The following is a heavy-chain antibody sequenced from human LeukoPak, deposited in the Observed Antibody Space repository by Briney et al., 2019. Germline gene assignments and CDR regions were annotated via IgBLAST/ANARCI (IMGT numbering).Heavy chain of an antibody. CDR3: ARGGYSSGWGY. Sequence: GGSLRLSCAASGFDFSSNWMHWVRHAPGQGLEWVSYITSSTTTIYYADSVKGRFTISRDNAKNSLYLQMNSLRAEDTAVYYCARGGYSSGWGYWGQGTLVTVSS. CDR1: GFDFSSNW. CDR2: ITSSTTTI. V-gene: IGHV3-48*01. J-gene: IGHJ4*02. D-gene: IGHD6-19*01.